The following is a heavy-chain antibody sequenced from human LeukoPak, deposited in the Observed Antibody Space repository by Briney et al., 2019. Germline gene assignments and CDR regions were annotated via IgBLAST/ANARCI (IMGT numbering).Heavy chain of an antibody. Sequence: ASVKVSCKASGYTFTGYYMHWVRQAPGQGLEWMGWINPNSGGTNYAQKFQGRVTMTRDTSISTAHMELSRLRSDDTAVYYCARGRGGYNYYFDYWGQGTLVTVSS. CDR3: ARGRGGYNYYFDY. CDR1: GYTFTGYY. V-gene: IGHV1-2*02. D-gene: IGHD5-24*01. CDR2: INPNSGGT. J-gene: IGHJ4*02.